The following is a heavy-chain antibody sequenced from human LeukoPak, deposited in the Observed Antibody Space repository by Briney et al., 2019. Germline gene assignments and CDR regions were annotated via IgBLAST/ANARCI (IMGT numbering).Heavy chain of an antibody. CDR3: ASEGNNWNYEGGAFDI. CDR2: IYYSGST. CDR1: GGSISSHY. V-gene: IGHV4-59*11. D-gene: IGHD1-7*01. Sequence: SETLSLTCTASGGSISSHYWSWIRQPPGKGLEWIGYIYYSGSTNYNPSLKSRVTISVDTSKNQFSLKLSSVTAADTAVYYCASEGNNWNYEGGAFDIWGQGTMVTVSS. J-gene: IGHJ3*02.